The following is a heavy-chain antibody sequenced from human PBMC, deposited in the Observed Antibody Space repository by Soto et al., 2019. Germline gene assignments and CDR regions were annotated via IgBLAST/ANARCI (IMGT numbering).Heavy chain of an antibody. Sequence: QVQLVQSGAEVKEPGSSVRVSCKASGGTFDNFIMNWVRQTPGQGLEWMGGIVPMLGTPTYAEKFKGRVTISATGSTGTMYMEVTSLRSEDTAIYYCERNGPYSSSRSQHSGMDVWGQGTTVTVSS. D-gene: IGHD1-26*01. CDR2: IVPMLGTP. CDR3: ERNGPYSSSRSQHSGMDV. V-gene: IGHV1-69*01. CDR1: GGTFDNFI. J-gene: IGHJ6*02.